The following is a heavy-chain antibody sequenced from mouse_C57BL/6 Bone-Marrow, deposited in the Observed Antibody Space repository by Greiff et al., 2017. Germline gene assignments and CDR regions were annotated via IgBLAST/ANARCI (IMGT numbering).Heavy chain of an antibody. V-gene: IGHV1-64*01. CDR3: ERRISSGY. D-gene: IGHD1-3*01. Sequence: QVQLQQPGAELVKPGASVKLSCKASGYTFTSYWMHWVKQRPGQGLEWIGMIQPNSGSTNNNEKFKSKATLTVDKSSTTAYMKHSSLTSENSAVYYCERRISSGYWGQGTALTVSA. J-gene: IGHJ2*01. CDR2: IQPNSGST. CDR1: GYTFTSYW.